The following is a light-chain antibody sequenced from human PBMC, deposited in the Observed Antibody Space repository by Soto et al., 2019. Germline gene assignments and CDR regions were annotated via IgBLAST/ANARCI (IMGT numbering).Light chain of an antibody. V-gene: IGKV3-20*01. CDR1: QSVSSSY. J-gene: IGKJ1*01. Sequence: EIVLTQSPASLSLSPGVRATLSCRASQSVSSSYIAWYQQKPGQAPRLLIYGASSRATGIPDRFSGSGSGTDFTLTISRLEPEDFAVYYCQQYGSSPETFGQGTKVEIK. CDR3: QQYGSSPET. CDR2: GAS.